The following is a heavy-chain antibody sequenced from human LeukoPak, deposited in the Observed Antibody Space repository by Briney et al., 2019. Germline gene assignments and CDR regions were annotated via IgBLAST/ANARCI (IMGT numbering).Heavy chain of an antibody. CDR3: ARDGNIVVVVPYGMDV. D-gene: IGHD2-2*01. Sequence: ASVKVSCKASGYTFTSYAMHWVRQAPGQRLEWMGWINAGNGNTKYSQKFQGRVTITRDTSASTAYMELSSPRSEDTAVYYCARDGNIVVVVPYGMDVWGQGTTVTVSS. J-gene: IGHJ6*02. V-gene: IGHV1-3*01. CDR2: INAGNGNT. CDR1: GYTFTSYA.